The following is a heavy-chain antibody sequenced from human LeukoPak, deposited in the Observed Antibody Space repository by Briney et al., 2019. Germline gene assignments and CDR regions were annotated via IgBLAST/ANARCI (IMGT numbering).Heavy chain of an antibody. CDR1: GFTFSSHG. Sequence: GGSLRLSCAASGFTFSSHGMHWVRQAPGKGLEWVAFIRYDGSNEYYADSVKGRFTISRDNSKNTLYLQMNSLRAEDTAVYYCAKEEDLGYWGQGTLVTVSS. D-gene: IGHD7-27*01. CDR2: IRYDGSNE. CDR3: AKEEDLGY. J-gene: IGHJ4*02. V-gene: IGHV3-30*02.